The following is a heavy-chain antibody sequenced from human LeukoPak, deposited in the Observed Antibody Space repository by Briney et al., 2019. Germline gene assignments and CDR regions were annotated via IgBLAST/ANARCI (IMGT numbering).Heavy chain of an antibody. CDR3: ARVSSKATVRGLITKKNYYYYYMDV. Sequence: PGGSLRLSCAASGFTFSSYWMSWVRQAPGKGLEWVANIKEDGSEKYYVDSVKGRFTISRDNAQNSVYLQMNSLRAEDTAVYYCARVSSKATVRGLITKKNYYYYYMDVWGKGTTVTISS. D-gene: IGHD3-10*01. V-gene: IGHV3-7*01. J-gene: IGHJ6*03. CDR1: GFTFSSYW. CDR2: IKEDGSEK.